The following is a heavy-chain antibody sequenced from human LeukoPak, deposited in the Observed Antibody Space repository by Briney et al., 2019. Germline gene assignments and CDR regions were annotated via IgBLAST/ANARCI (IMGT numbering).Heavy chain of an antibody. CDR2: IYYSGST. CDR3: ARYCSGGSCYSGMDV. V-gene: IGHV4-39*01. D-gene: IGHD2-15*01. CDR1: GGSISSSSYY. J-gene: IGHJ6*02. Sequence: SETLSLTCTVSGGSISSSSYYWGWFRQPPGKGLEWIGGIYYSGSTYYNPSLKSRVTISVDTSKNQFSLKLSPVTAADTAVYYCARYCSGGSCYSGMDVWGQGTTVTVSS.